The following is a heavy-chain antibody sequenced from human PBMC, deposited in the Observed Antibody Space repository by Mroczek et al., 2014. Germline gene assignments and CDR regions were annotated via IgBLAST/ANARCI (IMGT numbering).Heavy chain of an antibody. V-gene: IGHV3-30-3*01. CDR2: ISYDGSNK. Sequence: QVQLVQSGGGVVQPGRSLRLSCAASGFTFSSYAMHWVRQAPGKGLEWVAVISYDGSNKYYADSVKGRFTISRDNSKNTLYLQMNSLRAEDTAVYYCARDRIVVVIDAFDIWGQGTMVTVSS. CDR3: ARDRIVVVIDAFDI. CDR1: GFTFSSYA. J-gene: IGHJ3*02. D-gene: IGHD3-22*01.